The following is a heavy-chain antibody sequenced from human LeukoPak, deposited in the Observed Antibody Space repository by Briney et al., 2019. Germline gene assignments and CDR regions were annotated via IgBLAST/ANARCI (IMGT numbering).Heavy chain of an antibody. CDR3: ARGGYVRIDY. CDR1: GGSFSGYY. CDR2: INHSGST. J-gene: IGHJ4*02. V-gene: IGHV4-34*01. Sequence: SETLPLTCAVYGGSFSGYYWSWIRQPPGKGLEWIGEINHSGSTNYNPSLKSRVTISVDTSKNQFSLKLSSVTAADTAVYYCARGGYVRIDYWGQGTLVTVSS. D-gene: IGHD5-12*01.